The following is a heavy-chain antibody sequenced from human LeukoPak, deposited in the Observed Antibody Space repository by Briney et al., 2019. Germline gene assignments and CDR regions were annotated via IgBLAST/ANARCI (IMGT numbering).Heavy chain of an antibody. CDR1: GGSISSGGYS. D-gene: IGHD1-14*01. Sequence: SETLSLTCTVSGGSISSGGYSWSWIRQHPGKGLEWIGYIYYSGSTYYNPSLKSRVTISVDTSKNQFSLKLSSVTAADTAVYYCARGAATDGTARRTPRNNWFDPWGQGTLVTVSS. V-gene: IGHV4-31*03. CDR3: ARGAATDGTARRTPRNNWFDP. CDR2: IYYSGST. J-gene: IGHJ5*02.